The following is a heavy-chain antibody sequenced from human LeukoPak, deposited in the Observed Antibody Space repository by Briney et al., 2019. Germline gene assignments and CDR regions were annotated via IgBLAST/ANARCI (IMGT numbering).Heavy chain of an antibody. CDR1: GFTFSSYW. Sequence: GGSLRLSCAASGFTFSSYWMSWVRQAPGKGLEWVANIKQDGSEKYYVDSVKGRFTISRDNAKNSLYLQMNSLRAEDTAVYYCARDIRVLFYYDSSGYYYGDYYYYMDVWGKGTTVTVSS. D-gene: IGHD3-22*01. CDR2: IKQDGSEK. J-gene: IGHJ6*03. V-gene: IGHV3-7*01. CDR3: ARDIRVLFYYDSSGYYYGDYYYYMDV.